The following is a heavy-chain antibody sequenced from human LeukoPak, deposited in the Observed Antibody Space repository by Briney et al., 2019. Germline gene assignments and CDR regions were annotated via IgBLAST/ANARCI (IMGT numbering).Heavy chain of an antibody. Sequence: SETLYLTCTVSGGSISSYYWSWIGQPAGKGLEWIGRIYTSGRTNYNPSLKSRVTMSVDTSKNQFSLKLSSVTAADTAVYYCASRQGIAAAGTPLIDYWGQGTLVTVSS. CDR2: IYTSGRT. J-gene: IGHJ4*02. CDR3: ASRQGIAAAGTPLIDY. CDR1: GGSISSYY. V-gene: IGHV4-4*07. D-gene: IGHD6-13*01.